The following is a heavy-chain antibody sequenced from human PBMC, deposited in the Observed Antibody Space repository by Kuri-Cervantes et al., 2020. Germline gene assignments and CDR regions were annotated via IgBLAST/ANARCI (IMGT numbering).Heavy chain of an antibody. CDR3: AKDFAAAGTGGWFDP. J-gene: IGHJ5*02. D-gene: IGHD6-13*01. CDR2: ISSSGSTI. Sequence: GGSLRLSCAASGFTFSNAWMSWVRQAPGKGLEWVSYISSSGSTIYYADSVKGRFTISRDNAKNSLYLQMNSLRAEDTALYYCAKDFAAAGTGGWFDPWGQGTLVTVSS. CDR1: GFTFSNAW. V-gene: IGHV3-11*01.